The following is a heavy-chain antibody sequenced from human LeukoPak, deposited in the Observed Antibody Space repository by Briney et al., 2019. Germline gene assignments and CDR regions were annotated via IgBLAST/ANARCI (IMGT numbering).Heavy chain of an antibody. CDR2: IIPIFGTA. CDR1: GGTFSSYA. Sequence: SVKVSCKASGGTFSSYAISWVRQAPGQGLEWMGGIIPIFGTANYAQKFQGRVTITADESTSTAYMELSSLRSEDTAVYYCARDFTLEMATMGYFDLWGRGTLVTVSS. V-gene: IGHV1-69*13. CDR3: ARDFTLEMATMGYFDL. D-gene: IGHD5-24*01. J-gene: IGHJ2*01.